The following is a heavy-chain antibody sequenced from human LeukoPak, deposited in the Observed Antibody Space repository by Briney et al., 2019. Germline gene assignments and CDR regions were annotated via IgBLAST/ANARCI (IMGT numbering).Heavy chain of an antibody. J-gene: IGHJ4*02. CDR2: IRYDGSNK. D-gene: IGHD6-25*01. CDR3: AKERGYSSVQLDY. Sequence: GGSLRLSCAASGFTFSSYGMHRVRQAPGKGLEWVAFIRYDGSNKYYADSVKGRFTISRDNSKNTLYLQMNSLRAEDTAVYYCAKERGYSSVQLDYWGQGTLVTVSS. CDR1: GFTFSSYG. V-gene: IGHV3-30*02.